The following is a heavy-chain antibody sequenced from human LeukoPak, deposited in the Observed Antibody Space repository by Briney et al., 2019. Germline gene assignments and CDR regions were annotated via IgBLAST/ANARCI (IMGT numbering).Heavy chain of an antibody. CDR3: ASQDRRLDY. CDR1: GGSISTYY. V-gene: IGHV4-59*01. D-gene: IGHD2-15*01. CDR2: VYYSGGT. Sequence: PSETLSLTCTVSGGSISTYYWSWIRQPPGKGLEWIGYVYYSGGTNYNPSLKSRVTMSVDTSKNQFSLKLRSVTAADTAVYYCASQDRRLDYWGQGTLVTVSS. J-gene: IGHJ4*02.